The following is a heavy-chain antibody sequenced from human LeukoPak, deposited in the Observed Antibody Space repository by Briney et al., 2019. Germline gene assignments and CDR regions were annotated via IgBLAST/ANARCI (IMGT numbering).Heavy chain of an antibody. CDR3: AKDRYYYGSGSLRVLDY. Sequence: GGSLRLSCAASGFTFDDYAMHWVRQAPGKGLEWVSGISWNSGSIGYADSVKGRFTTSRDNAKNSLYLQMNSLRAEDTALYYCAKDRYYYGSGSLRVLDYWGQGTLVTVSS. CDR1: GFTFDDYA. V-gene: IGHV3-9*01. CDR2: ISWNSGSI. J-gene: IGHJ4*02. D-gene: IGHD3-10*01.